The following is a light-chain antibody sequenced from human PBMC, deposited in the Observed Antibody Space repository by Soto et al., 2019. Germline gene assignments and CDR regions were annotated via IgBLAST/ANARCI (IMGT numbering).Light chain of an antibody. J-gene: IGKJ1*01. CDR3: QQSYSTWT. V-gene: IGKV1-39*01. Sequence: DIQMPQSPSSLSASVGDRVTITGRARQSTSSYVNWYQQKPGKAPKLLIYAASSLQSGVPSRFSGIGSRTDFTLTISSLQPEDFATYYCQQSYSTWTFGQGTKLESK. CDR1: QSTSSY. CDR2: AAS.